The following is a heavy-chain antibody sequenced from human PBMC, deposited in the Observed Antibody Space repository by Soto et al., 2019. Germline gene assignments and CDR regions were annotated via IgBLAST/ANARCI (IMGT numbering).Heavy chain of an antibody. CDR2: IYRGDST. V-gene: IGHV3-53*01. J-gene: IGHJ6*02. Sequence: GGSLTVARAGSRVDIGSNFSFWVPPPPGEGLEWVSVIYRGDSTYYADSVKGRFTISRDNSKNTLYLQMNSLRVEDTAVYFCARYYDYSGGTSGGMDVWGQGTTVTVSS. CDR3: ARYYDYSGGTSGGMDV. D-gene: IGHD3-16*01. CDR1: RVDIGSNF.